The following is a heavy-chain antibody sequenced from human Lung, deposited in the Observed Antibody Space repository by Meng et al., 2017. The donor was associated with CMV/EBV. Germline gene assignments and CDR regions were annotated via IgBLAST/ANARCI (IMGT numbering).Heavy chain of an antibody. J-gene: IGHJ2*01. D-gene: IGHD5-18*01. CDR3: VRVPGLGGGNSHFDL. CDR1: GYTFTTYD. Sequence: QVQLLCSGAEVKKPGASVKVSCNASGYTFTTYDHYWVRQAAGQGLEWMGWMSPQTGNTGDAQTCEDRITMTRQTSTNTTYMELNNLRSEVSAVYYCVRVPGLGGGNSHFDLWGRGTLVTVSS. CDR2: MSPQTGNT. V-gene: IGHV1-8*01.